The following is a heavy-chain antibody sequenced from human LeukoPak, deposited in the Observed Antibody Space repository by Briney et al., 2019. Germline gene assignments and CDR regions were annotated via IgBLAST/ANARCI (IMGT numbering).Heavy chain of an antibody. V-gene: IGHV3-23*01. Sequence: GGSLRLSCAASGFTFSSYAMSWVRQAPGKGLEWVSAISGSGCSTYYADSVKGRFTISRDNSKNTLYLQRNSLRAEDTAVYYCARDHSGSYYYWGQGTLVTVSS. CDR2: ISGSGCST. CDR3: ARDHSGSYYY. J-gene: IGHJ4*02. D-gene: IGHD1-26*01. CDR1: GFTFSSYA.